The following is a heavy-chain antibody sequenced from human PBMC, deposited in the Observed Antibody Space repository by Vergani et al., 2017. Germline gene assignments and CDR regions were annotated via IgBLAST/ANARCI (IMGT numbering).Heavy chain of an antibody. CDR2: ISGSGCRT. V-gene: IGHV3-23*01. Sequence: EVQLLESGGGLVQPGGSLRLSCAASGFTFSSYAMSWVRQAPGKGLEWVSAISGSGCRTYYADSVKGRFTIARDNSKNTLYLQMNSLRAEDTAVYYCAKAGAYDFWSGYSTDDWGQGTLVTVSS. D-gene: IGHD3-3*01. CDR3: AKAGAYDFWSGYSTDD. J-gene: IGHJ4*02. CDR1: GFTFSSYA.